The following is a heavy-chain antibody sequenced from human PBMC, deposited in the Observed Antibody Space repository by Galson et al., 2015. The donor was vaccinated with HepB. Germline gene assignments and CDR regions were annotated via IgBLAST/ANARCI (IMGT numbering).Heavy chain of an antibody. D-gene: IGHD6-19*01. CDR2: IKQDGSDN. J-gene: IGHJ4*02. CDR1: GFTVSSHW. CDR3: ARVYGSGWYIDY. V-gene: IGHV3-7*01. Sequence: ALRLSCAGSGFTVSSHWMRWVRRAPGKGLEWVANIKQDGSDNYWVDSVKVRVTISRDNTNNSLYLQMNDLRAEDTAVYYCARVYGSGWYIDYWGQGTLVTVSS.